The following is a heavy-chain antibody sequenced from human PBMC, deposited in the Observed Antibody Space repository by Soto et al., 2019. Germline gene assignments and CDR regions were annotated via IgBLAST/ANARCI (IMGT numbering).Heavy chain of an antibody. CDR1: GGSFSGYY. V-gene: IGHV4-34*01. Sequence: ASETLSLTCAVYGGSFSGYYWSWIRQPPGKGLEWIGEINHSGSTNYNPSLKSRVTISVDTSKNQFSLKLSSVTAADTAVYYCASRKSYSSSWYWRAPLRYWGQGTLVTVSS. CDR3: ASRKSYSSSWYWRAPLRY. D-gene: IGHD6-13*01. J-gene: IGHJ4*02. CDR2: INHSGST.